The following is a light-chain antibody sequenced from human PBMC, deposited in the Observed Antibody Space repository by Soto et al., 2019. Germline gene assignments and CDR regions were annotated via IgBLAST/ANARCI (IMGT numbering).Light chain of an antibody. CDR1: NSNIGNNA. J-gene: IGLJ2*01. Sequence: QAVVTQPPSVSAAPRQRVTISCSGTNSNIGNNAVNWYQQLPGKAPKLLIYYDDLLPSGVSDRFSGSKSGTSASLAISGLQSEDEADYYCAAWDDSLNGPLFGGGTKLTVL. CDR2: YDD. V-gene: IGLV1-36*01. CDR3: AAWDDSLNGPL.